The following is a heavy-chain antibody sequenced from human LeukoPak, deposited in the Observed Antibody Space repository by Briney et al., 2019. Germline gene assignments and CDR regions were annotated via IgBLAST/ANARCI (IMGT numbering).Heavy chain of an antibody. V-gene: IGHV3-23*01. J-gene: IGHJ4*02. D-gene: IGHD3-3*01. Sequence: GGSLRLSCAASGFTFSSYAMSWVRQAPGKGLEWVSAISGSGGSTYYADSVKGRFTISRDNSKNTLYLQMNSLRAADTAVYYCAKDRTTYYDFWSGYYSGGFDYWGQGTLVTVSS. CDR1: GFTFSSYA. CDR3: AKDRTTYYDFWSGYYSGGFDY. CDR2: ISGSGGST.